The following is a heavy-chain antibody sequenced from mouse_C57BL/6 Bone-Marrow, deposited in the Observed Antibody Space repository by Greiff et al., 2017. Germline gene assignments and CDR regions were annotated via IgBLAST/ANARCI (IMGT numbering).Heavy chain of an antibody. CDR1: GFTFTDYY. J-gene: IGHJ2*01. CDR3: ARLPITTVVAPDLDY. CDR2: IRNKANGYTT. D-gene: IGHD1-1*01. V-gene: IGHV7-3*01. Sequence: EVKLVESGGGLVQPGGSLSLSCAASGFTFTDYYMSWVRQPPGKALEWLGFIRNKANGYTTEYSASVKGRFTISRDNSQSILYLQMNALRAEDSATYYSARLPITTVVAPDLDYWGQGTTLTVSS.